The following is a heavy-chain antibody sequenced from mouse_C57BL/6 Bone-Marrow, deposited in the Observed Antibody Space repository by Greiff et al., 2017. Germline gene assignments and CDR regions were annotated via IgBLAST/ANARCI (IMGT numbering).Heavy chain of an antibody. J-gene: IGHJ2*01. Sequence: QVQLQQSGAELVKPGASVKLSCKASGYTFTSYWMHWVKQRPGQGLEWIGMIHPNSGSTNYNEKFKSKATLTVDKSSSTAYMQLSSLTSEDSAVYSCAKWSGNSGSSQFLFASWGQGTTLTVSS. D-gene: IGHD1-1*01. V-gene: IGHV1-64*01. CDR2: IHPNSGST. CDR3: AKWSGNSGSSQFLFAS. CDR1: GYTFTSYW.